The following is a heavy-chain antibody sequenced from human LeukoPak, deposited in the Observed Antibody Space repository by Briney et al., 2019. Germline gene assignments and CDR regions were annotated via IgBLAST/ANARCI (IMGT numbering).Heavy chain of an antibody. CDR2: ISSSGST. CDR1: GDSISSGDYY. V-gene: IGHV4-61*02. D-gene: IGHD6-19*01. J-gene: IGHJ5*02. Sequence: SETLSLTCTVSGDSISSGDYYWSWIRQPAGKGLEWIGRISSSGSTNYNPSLKSRVTISVDTSKNQFSLKLSSVTAADTAVYYCARRGYSSGWYLSWFDPWGQGTLVTVSS. CDR3: ARRGYSSGWYLSWFDP.